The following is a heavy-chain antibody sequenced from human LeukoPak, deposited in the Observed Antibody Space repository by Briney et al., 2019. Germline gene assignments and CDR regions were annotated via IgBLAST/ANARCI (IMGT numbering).Heavy chain of an antibody. V-gene: IGHV4-34*01. CDR3: ARVVWDGVIVAVQPAATPGSIDY. CDR2: VNHSGST. J-gene: IGHJ4*02. D-gene: IGHD2-2*01. CDR1: GGSVRGDY. Sequence: SQTLSLTWADYGGSVRGDYWGGIRQPQGKGLEWIGEVNHSGSTNYSPSLKSRVTMSVDTSKNQFSLNLSSVTAADTAVYYCARVVWDGVIVAVQPAATPGSIDYWGQGTLVTVSS.